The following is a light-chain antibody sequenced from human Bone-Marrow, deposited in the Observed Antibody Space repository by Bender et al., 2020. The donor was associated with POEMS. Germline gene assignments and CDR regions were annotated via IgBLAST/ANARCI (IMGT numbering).Light chain of an antibody. CDR3: AVCDGGLDAWV. V-gene: IGLV1-44*01. CDR2: SSH. J-gene: IGLJ3*02. Sequence: QSVLTQPPSASGTPGQRVTISCSGGSSNIGAHAVNWYQHLPGTAPKLLIYSSHRRPSEVPDRFSGSRSGTSASLAISGLQSEDESDYYCAVCDGGLDAWVFSQGTTLTVL. CDR1: SSNIGAHA.